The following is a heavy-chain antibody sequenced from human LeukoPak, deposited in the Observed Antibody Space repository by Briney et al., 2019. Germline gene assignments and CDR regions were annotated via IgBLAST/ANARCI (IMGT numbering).Heavy chain of an antibody. CDR2: IYYSGST. CDR3: ARHVVGVTDFDY. Sequence: SETLSLTCTVSGGSISSSSYYWGWIRQPPGKGLEWIGSIYYSGSTYYNPSLKSRVTISVDTSKNQFSLKLSSVTAADTAVYYCARHVVGVTDFDYWGQGTLVTVSS. V-gene: IGHV4-39*01. J-gene: IGHJ4*02. CDR1: GGSISSSSYY. D-gene: IGHD2-21*02.